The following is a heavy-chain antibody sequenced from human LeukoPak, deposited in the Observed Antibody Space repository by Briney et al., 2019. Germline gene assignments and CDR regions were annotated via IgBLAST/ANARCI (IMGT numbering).Heavy chain of an antibody. D-gene: IGHD4-23*01. CDR2: IKEDGTET. J-gene: IGHJ2*01. Sequence: GGSLRLSCAASGFMFSSNWMSWVRLAPGKGLEWVANIKEDGTETYYVDSVKGRFTISRDNAKNSLYLQMNSLRVEDTAVYYCARSSYGGNSVRWYFDLWGRGTLVTVSS. V-gene: IGHV3-7*01. CDR3: ARSSYGGNSVRWYFDL. CDR1: GFMFSSNW.